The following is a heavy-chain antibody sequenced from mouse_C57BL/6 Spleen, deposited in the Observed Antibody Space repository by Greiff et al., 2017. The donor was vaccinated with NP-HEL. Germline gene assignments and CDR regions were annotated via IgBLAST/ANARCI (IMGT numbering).Heavy chain of an antibody. Sequence: QVQLKQPGAELVMPGASVKLSCKASGYTFTSYWMHWVKQRPGQGLEWIGEIDPSDSYTNYNQKFKGKSTLTVDKSSSTAYMQLSSLTSEDSAVYYCGRGYDGYFDVWGTGTTVTVSS. J-gene: IGHJ1*03. V-gene: IGHV1-69*01. D-gene: IGHD2-2*01. CDR1: GYTFTSYW. CDR3: GRGYDGYFDV. CDR2: IDPSDSYT.